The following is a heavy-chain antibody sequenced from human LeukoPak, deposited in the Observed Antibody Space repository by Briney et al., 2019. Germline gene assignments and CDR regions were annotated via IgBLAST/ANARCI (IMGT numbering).Heavy chain of an antibody. CDR1: GFTLSSYE. V-gene: IGHV3-48*03. CDR2: ISSSGSTI. CDR3: AGRDDSGYYLDLHH. Sequence: GGSLRLSCAASGFTLSSYEMNWVRQAPGKGLEWVSYISSSGSTIDYADSVKGRFTISRVNAENSLYLQMNSLRAEDTAVYYCAGRDDSGYYLDLHHWGQGTLVTVSS. D-gene: IGHD3-22*01. J-gene: IGHJ1*01.